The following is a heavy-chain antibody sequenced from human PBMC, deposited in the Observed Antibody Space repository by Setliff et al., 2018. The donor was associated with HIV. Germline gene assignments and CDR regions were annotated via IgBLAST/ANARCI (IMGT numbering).Heavy chain of an antibody. J-gene: IGHJ4*02. V-gene: IGHV3-48*03. CDR2: ISSSGTTI. CDR3: AREDYYGSGGVSGY. D-gene: IGHD3-10*01. Sequence: HPGGSLRLSCEAFGFIFSSYEMNWVRQAPGKGLERVSYISSSGTTIYYADSVKGRFTISRDNAKNSLYLQMNSLRAEDTAVYYCAREDYYGSGGVSGYWGQGTLVTV. CDR1: GFIFSSYE.